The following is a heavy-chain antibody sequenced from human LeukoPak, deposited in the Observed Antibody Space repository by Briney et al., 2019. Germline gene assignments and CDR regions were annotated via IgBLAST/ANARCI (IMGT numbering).Heavy chain of an antibody. J-gene: IGHJ4*02. Sequence: ASVKVSCKASGYTFTSYGISWVRQAPGQGLEWMGWISAYNGNTNYAQKLQGRVTITTDTSTSTAYMELRSLRSDDTAVYYCARSITVPSPIPIPNLFDYWGQGTLVTVSS. CDR1: GYTFTSYG. CDR2: ISAYNGNT. D-gene: IGHD4-17*01. V-gene: IGHV1-18*01. CDR3: ARSITVPSPIPIPNLFDY.